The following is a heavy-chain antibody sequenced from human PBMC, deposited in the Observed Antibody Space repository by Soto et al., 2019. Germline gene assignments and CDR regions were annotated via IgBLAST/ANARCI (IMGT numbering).Heavy chain of an antibody. J-gene: IGHJ4*02. CDR1: GCSISSYY. CDR3: ARHAGYDYGDPYYDY. Sequence: SETLSLTCTVSGCSISSYYWSWIRQPPGKGLEWIGYIYYSGSTNYNPSLKSRVTISVDTSKNQFSLKLSSVTAADTAVYYCARHAGYDYGDPYYDYWGQGTLVTVSS. D-gene: IGHD4-17*01. CDR2: IYYSGST. V-gene: IGHV4-59*08.